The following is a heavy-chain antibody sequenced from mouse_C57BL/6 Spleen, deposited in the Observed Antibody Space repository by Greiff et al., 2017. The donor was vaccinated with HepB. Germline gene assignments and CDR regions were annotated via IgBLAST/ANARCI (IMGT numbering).Heavy chain of an antibody. Sequence: EVQLQQSGPGLVKPSQSLSLTCSVTGYSITSGYYWNWLRQFPGNKLEWMGYISYDGSNNYNPSLKNRISITRDTSKNQFFLKLNSVTTEDTATYYCARDYGSSYDYAMDYWGQGTSVTVSS. CDR3: ARDYGSSYDYAMDY. CDR1: GYSITSGYY. J-gene: IGHJ4*01. V-gene: IGHV3-6*01. D-gene: IGHD1-1*01. CDR2: ISYDGSN.